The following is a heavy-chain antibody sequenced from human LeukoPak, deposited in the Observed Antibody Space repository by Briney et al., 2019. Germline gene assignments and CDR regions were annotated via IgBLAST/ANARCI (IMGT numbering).Heavy chain of an antibody. CDR1: GFTFTGHN. J-gene: IGHJ1*01. CDR2: ISNAGSTV. V-gene: IGHV3-48*04. Sequence: GGSLRLSCAASGFTFTGHNMNWVRQAPGKGLEWIAYISNAGSTVFYADSVKGRFTISRDNAKNSLYLQMNSLRAEDTAVYYCARGYIAAAGTIMGYFQHWGQGTLVTVSS. D-gene: IGHD6-13*01. CDR3: ARGYIAAAGTIMGYFQH.